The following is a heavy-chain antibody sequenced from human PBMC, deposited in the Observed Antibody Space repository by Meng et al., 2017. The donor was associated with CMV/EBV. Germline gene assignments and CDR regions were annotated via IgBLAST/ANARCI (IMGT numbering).Heavy chain of an antibody. CDR1: GFTFSSYA. CDR3: AKDRGGGVATILGCSRFDY. CDR2: ISYDGSNK. D-gene: IGHD5-12*01. V-gene: IGHV3-30-3*01. Sequence: GGSLRLSCAASGFTFSSYAMHWVRQAPGKGLEWVAVISYDGSNKYYADSVKGRFTISRDNSKNTLYLLMNSLRAEDTAVYFCAKDRGGGVATILGCSRFDYWGQGTLVTVSS. J-gene: IGHJ4*02.